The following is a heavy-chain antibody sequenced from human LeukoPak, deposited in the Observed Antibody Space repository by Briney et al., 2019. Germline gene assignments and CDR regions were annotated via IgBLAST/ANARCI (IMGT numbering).Heavy chain of an antibody. J-gene: IGHJ6*03. CDR2: VSGTAKNT. CDR3: AKPHRRGLRFMVGFFYMDV. Sequence: GGSLRLSCTASGFPVDNYAMGWVRQAPGQGLEWVSAVSGTAKNTYYADSVKGRFTTSRDNSNNTVYLQMKSLRAEDTAVYYCAKPHRRGLRFMVGFFYMDVWDSGTTVAVSS. CDR1: GFPVDNYA. D-gene: IGHD3-3*01. V-gene: IGHV3-23*01.